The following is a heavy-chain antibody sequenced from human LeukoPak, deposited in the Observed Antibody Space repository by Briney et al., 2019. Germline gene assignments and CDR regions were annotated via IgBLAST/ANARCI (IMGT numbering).Heavy chain of an antibody. CDR1: GYTLTSYY. CDR3: ARDPHDYLWGSYRYPDY. J-gene: IGHJ4*02. D-gene: IGHD3-16*02. Sequence: ASVKVSCKASGYTLTSYYMHWVRQAPGQGLEWMGIINPSGGSTSYAQKFQGRVTMTRDTSTSTVYMELSSLRSEDTAVYYCARDPHDYLWGSYRYPDYWGQGTLVTVSS. V-gene: IGHV1-46*01. CDR2: INPSGGST.